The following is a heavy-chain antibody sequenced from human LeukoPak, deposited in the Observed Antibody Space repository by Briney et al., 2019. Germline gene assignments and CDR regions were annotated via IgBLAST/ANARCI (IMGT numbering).Heavy chain of an antibody. Sequence: GGSLRLSCAATGFTFSSYWMSWVRQAPGKGLEWVSYISASGSTKYYADSVKGRFTISRDNAKNSLYLQMNSLRAEDTAVYYCAREVRMVRGVYFDYWGQGTLVIVSS. J-gene: IGHJ4*02. D-gene: IGHD3-10*01. CDR2: ISASGSTK. CDR1: GFTFSSYW. CDR3: AREVRMVRGVYFDY. V-gene: IGHV3-48*04.